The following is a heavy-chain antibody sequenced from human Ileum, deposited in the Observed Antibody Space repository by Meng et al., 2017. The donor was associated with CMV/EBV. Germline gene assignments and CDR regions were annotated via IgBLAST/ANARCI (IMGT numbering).Heavy chain of an antibody. CDR1: AFTFSAHW. D-gene: IGHD2/OR15-2a*01. Sequence: GGSLRLSCAASAFTFSAHWMHWVRQAPGKGLVWVSRIKSDGSVTNYADSVKGRFTVSRDNAKNTLYLQMNSLRVEDTAVYYCARGPSGSNYFSGDYWGQGILVTVSS. J-gene: IGHJ4*02. CDR2: IKSDGSVT. CDR3: ARGPSGSNYFSGDY. V-gene: IGHV3-74*01.